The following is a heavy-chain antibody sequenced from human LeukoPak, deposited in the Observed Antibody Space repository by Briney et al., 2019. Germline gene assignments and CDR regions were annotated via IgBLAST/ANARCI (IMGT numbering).Heavy chain of an antibody. CDR1: GFTFSSYA. J-gene: IGHJ4*02. CDR3: AKDYWGHGSGSYYNGDY. CDR2: ISGSGGST. V-gene: IGHV3-23*01. D-gene: IGHD3-10*01. Sequence: GGSLRLSCAASGFTFSSYAMSWVRKAPGKGLKWVSAISGSGGSTYYADSVKGRFTISRDNSKNTLYLQMNSLRAEDTAVYYCAKDYWGHGSGSYYNGDYWGQGTLVTVSS.